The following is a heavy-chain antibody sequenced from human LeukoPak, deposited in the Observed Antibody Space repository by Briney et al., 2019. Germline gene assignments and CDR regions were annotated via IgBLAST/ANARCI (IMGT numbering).Heavy chain of an antibody. D-gene: IGHD6-25*01. Sequence: ASVKVSCKASGGTFRRCTIRWVRQAAGQGLEWMGRIIPILGIANYAQKFQGRVTITADKSTSTAYMELSSLRSEDTAVYYCARRSSALDAFDIWGQGTMVTVSS. CDR1: GGTFRRCT. CDR2: IIPILGIA. J-gene: IGHJ3*02. V-gene: IGHV1-69*02. CDR3: ARRSSALDAFDI.